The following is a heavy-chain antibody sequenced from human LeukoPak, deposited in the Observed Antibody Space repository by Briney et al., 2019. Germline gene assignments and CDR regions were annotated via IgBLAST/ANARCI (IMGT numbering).Heavy chain of an antibody. CDR3: ARDGGSGSFGWFDP. V-gene: IGHV4-59*01. J-gene: IGHJ5*02. Sequence: SETLSLTCTVSGGSISSYYLSWIRQPPGKGLEWIGYIYYSGSTNYNPSLKSRVTISVDTSKNQFSLKLSSVTAADTAVYYCARDGGSGSFGWFDPWGQGTLVTVSS. CDR1: GGSISSYY. CDR2: IYYSGST. D-gene: IGHD3-10*01.